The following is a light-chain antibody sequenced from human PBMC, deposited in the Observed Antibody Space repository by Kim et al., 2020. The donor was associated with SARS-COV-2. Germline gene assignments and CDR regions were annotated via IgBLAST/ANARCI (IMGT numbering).Light chain of an antibody. V-gene: IGLV2-14*04. CDR3: SSYTSSSTFV. CDR1: SSDVGGYNY. Sequence: GQSITISCTGTSSDVGGYNYVSWYQQHPGKAPKLMIYDVSKRPSGVSNRFSASKSGNTASLTFSGLQAEDEADYYCSSYTSSSTFVFGTGTKVTVL. CDR2: DVS. J-gene: IGLJ1*01.